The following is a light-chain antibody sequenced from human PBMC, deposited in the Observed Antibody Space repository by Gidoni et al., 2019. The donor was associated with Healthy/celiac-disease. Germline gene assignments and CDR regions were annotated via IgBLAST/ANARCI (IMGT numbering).Light chain of an antibody. CDR1: QRVSSN. V-gene: IGKV3-15*01. J-gene: IGKJ1*01. CDR2: GAS. Sequence: DIVITQSPATLSVSPGERATLSCRASQRVSSNLAWYQQKPGQAPRLLIYGASTRATGIPASFSGSGSGTEFTITISSLQSEDFAVYYCQQYNNWPSWTFGQGTKVEIK. CDR3: QQYNNWPSWT.